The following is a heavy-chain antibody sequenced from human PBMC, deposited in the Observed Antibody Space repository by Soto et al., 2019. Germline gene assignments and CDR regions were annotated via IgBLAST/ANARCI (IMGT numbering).Heavy chain of an antibody. CDR3: ARQRSSGWDASDV. Sequence: RESLKISCKGSGYSFTNYWIGWVRQMPEKGLEWMGIIYPGDSDTRYSPSFQGQVTISADKSISSAYLQWSSLKASDTAIYYCARQRSSGWDASDVWGQGTMVTVSS. CDR1: GYSFTNYW. CDR2: IYPGDSDT. V-gene: IGHV5-51*01. J-gene: IGHJ3*01. D-gene: IGHD6-19*01.